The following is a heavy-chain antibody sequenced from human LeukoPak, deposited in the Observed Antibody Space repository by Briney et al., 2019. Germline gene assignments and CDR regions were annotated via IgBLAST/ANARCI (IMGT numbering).Heavy chain of an antibody. J-gene: IGHJ4*02. V-gene: IGHV3-23*01. CDR1: GFTFSSYA. Sequence: GGSLRLSCAASGFTFSSYAMSWVRQAPGKGLEWVSAISGSGGSTYYADSVKGRFTISRDNSKNTLYLQMNSLRAEDTAVYYCAKRSLAGYYDFWSGYSFRYLDYWGQGTLVTVSS. CDR2: ISGSGGST. CDR3: AKRSLAGYYDFWSGYSFRYLDY. D-gene: IGHD3-3*01.